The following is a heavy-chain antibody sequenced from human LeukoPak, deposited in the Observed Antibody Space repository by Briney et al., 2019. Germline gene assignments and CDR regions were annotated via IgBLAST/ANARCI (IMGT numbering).Heavy chain of an antibody. Sequence: GASVKVSCKASGYTFTSYYMHWVRQAPGQGLEWMGIINPSGGSTNYAQKFQGRVTITADKSTSTAYMELSSLRSEDTAVYYCARVRLTSGSYYRYWGQGTLVTVSS. V-gene: IGHV1-46*01. CDR3: ARVRLTSGSYYRY. D-gene: IGHD1-26*01. J-gene: IGHJ4*02. CDR1: GYTFTSYY. CDR2: INPSGGST.